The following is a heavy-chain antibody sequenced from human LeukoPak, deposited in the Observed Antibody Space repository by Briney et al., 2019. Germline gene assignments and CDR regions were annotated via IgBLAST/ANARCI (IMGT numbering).Heavy chain of an antibody. CDR3: VRGTRSNSF. D-gene: IGHD6-6*01. CDR1: GFTFSSYW. Sequence: GGSLRLSCAASGFTFSSYWMHWVRQAPGKGLECVAYIKEDGSDKNYVDSVKGRFTISRDNAKSSLYLQMNSLRVEDTAVYYCVRGTRSNSFWGQGTQVTVSS. CDR2: IKEDGSDK. J-gene: IGHJ4*02. V-gene: IGHV3-7*01.